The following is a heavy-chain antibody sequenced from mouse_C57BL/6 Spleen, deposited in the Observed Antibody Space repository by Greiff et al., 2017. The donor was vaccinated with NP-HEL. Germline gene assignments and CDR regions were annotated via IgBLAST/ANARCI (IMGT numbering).Heavy chain of an antibody. CDR1: GYAFSSSW. CDR3: ARNPDYCDY. Sequence: VQLQQSGPELVKPGASVKISCKASGYAFSSSWMNWVKQRPGKGLEWIGRIYPGDGDTNYNGKFKGKATLTADKSSSTAYMQLSSLTSEDSAVYFCARNPDYCDYWGQGTTLTVSS. V-gene: IGHV1-82*01. CDR2: IYPGDGDT. J-gene: IGHJ2*01.